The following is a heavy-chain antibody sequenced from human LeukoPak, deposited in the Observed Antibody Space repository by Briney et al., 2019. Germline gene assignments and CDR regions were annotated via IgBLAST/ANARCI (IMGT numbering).Heavy chain of an antibody. CDR3: ARGPYSSGWFLRSEAFDI. J-gene: IGHJ3*02. CDR1: GYTFTGYY. CDR2: INPSSGGT. D-gene: IGHD6-19*01. V-gene: IGHV1-2*02. Sequence: ASVKVSCKASGYTFTGYYMHWVRQAPGQGLEWMGWINPSSGGTNYAQKFQGRVTMTRDTSISTAYMELSSLRSEDTAVYYCARGPYSSGWFLRSEAFDIWGQGTMVTVSS.